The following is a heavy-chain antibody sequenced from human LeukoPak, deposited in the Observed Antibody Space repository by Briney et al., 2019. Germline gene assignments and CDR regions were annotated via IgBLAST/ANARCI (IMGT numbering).Heavy chain of an antibody. V-gene: IGHV1-2*06. CDR2: INPNSGGT. Sequence: ASVKVSCKTSGYTFTAYYIHWVRPAPGQGLEWMGRINPNSGGTDSAQKFQGRVTMTRDTSMNTAYMELSRLRSDDTAVYYCARDLSGISSATDAFDMWGQGTMVTVSS. CDR3: ARDLSGISSATDAFDM. D-gene: IGHD1-14*01. CDR1: GYTFTAYY. J-gene: IGHJ3*02.